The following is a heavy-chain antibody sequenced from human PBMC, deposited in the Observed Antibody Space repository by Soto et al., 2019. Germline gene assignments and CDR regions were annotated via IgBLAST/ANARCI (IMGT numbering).Heavy chain of an antibody. J-gene: IGHJ4*02. V-gene: IGHV4-59*01. CDR2: IYNSGST. CDR1: GGSISSYY. CDR3: ARDSGSYSGLDY. Sequence: SETLSLTCTVSGGSISSYYWSWIRQPPGKGLEWIGYIYNSGSTNYNPSLKSRVTISVDTSKNQFSLKLSSVTAADTAVYYCARDSGSYSGLDYWGQGTLVTVSS. D-gene: IGHD1-26*01.